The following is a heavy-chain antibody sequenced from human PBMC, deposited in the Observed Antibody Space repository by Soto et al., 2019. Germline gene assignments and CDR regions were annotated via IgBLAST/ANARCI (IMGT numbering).Heavy chain of an antibody. V-gene: IGHV1-2*04. Sequence: ASVKVSCKASGYTFTGYYMHWVRQAPGQGLEWMGWINPNSGGTNYAQKFQGWVTMTRDTSISTAYMELSRLRSDDTAVYYCARECGNSFFYYFDYWGQGTLVTVYS. CDR2: INPNSGGT. J-gene: IGHJ4*02. CDR3: ARECGNSFFYYFDY. CDR1: GYTFTGYY. D-gene: IGHD2-21*02.